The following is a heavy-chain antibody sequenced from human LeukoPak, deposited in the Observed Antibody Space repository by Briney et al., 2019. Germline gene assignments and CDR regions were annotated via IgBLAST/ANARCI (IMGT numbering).Heavy chain of an antibody. Sequence: ASVKVSCKASGYTFTGYYMHWVRQAPGQGLEWMGWINPNSDGTNYAQKFQGRVTMTRDTSISTAYMELSRLRSDDTAVYYCARDRDSIVGARGFDYWGQGTLVTVSS. CDR3: ARDRDSIVGARGFDY. CDR2: INPNSDGT. V-gene: IGHV1-2*02. J-gene: IGHJ4*02. D-gene: IGHD1-26*01. CDR1: GYTFTGYY.